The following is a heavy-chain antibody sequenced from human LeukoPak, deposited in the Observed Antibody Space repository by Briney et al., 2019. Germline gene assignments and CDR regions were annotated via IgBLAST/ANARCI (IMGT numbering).Heavy chain of an antibody. V-gene: IGHV3-21*01. CDR3: ARDPHYDFWSGYYFGGLAEYYFDY. J-gene: IGHJ4*02. D-gene: IGHD3-3*01. CDR1: GFTVSNNY. Sequence: SGGSLRLSCAASGFTVSNNYMNWVRQAPGKGLEWVSSISSSSSYIYYADSVKGRFTISRDNAKNSLYLQMNSLRAEDTAVYYCARDPHYDFWSGYYFGGLAEYYFDYWGQGTLVTVSS. CDR2: ISSSSSYI.